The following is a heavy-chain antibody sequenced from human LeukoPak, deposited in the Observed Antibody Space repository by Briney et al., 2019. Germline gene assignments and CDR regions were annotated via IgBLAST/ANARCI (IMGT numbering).Heavy chain of an antibody. CDR2: ISYDGSNK. V-gene: IGHV3-30*03. Sequence: PGRSLRLSCAASGFTFSSYGMHWVRQAPGKGLEWVAVISYDGSNKYYADSVKGRFTISRDNAKNSLYLQMNSLRAEDTAVYYCARIGRGYSGYDYWGQGTLVTVSS. D-gene: IGHD5-12*01. CDR1: GFTFSSYG. J-gene: IGHJ4*02. CDR3: ARIGRGYSGYDY.